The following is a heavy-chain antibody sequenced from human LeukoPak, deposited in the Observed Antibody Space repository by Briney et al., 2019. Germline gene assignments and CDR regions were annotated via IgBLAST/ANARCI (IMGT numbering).Heavy chain of an antibody. V-gene: IGHV4-30-2*01. J-gene: IGHJ4*02. CDR2: IYHGGST. D-gene: IGHD3-22*01. Sequence: SQTLSLTCAVSGGSVSSGAYSWSWIRQPPGKGLEWIGYIYHGGSTYYNPSLKSRVIISVDRSKNQFSLKLSSVAAADTAVYYCARAAYYYDSSGYLQPRSFDYWGQGTLVTVSS. CDR1: GGSVSSGAYS. CDR3: ARAAYYYDSSGYLQPRSFDY.